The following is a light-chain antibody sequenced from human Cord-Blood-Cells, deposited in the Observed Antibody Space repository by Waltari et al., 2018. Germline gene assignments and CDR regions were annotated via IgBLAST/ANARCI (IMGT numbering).Light chain of an antibody. J-gene: IGKJ5*01. CDR2: DAS. CDR1: QDISNY. V-gene: IGKV1-33*01. Sequence: DIQMTQSPSSLSASVGDRVTITCQASQDISNYLNWYQQKPGKAPKLLIYDASNLETGVPSRFSGSGSGTDFTFTSSSLQPEDIATDYCQQYDNLPITFGQGTRLEIK. CDR3: QQYDNLPIT.